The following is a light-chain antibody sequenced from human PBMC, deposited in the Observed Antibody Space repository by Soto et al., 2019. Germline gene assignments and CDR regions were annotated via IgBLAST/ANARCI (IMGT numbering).Light chain of an antibody. Sequence: DIQMPESPSSLSASVEDRVIITCQASQSISNHLNWYQQKPGKAPKLLIFAASSLQSGVPSRFSGSRSGPDFTLTISSLQPEDFATYYCQQSYSAPLTFGGGTKVDIK. J-gene: IGKJ4*01. CDR1: QSISNH. V-gene: IGKV1-39*01. CDR3: QQSYSAPLT. CDR2: AAS.